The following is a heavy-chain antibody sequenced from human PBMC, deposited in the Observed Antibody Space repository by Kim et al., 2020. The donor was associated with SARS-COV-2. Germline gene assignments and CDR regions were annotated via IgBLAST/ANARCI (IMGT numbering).Heavy chain of an antibody. V-gene: IGHV3-74*01. D-gene: IGHD1-1*01. CDR1: GFTFSSYW. J-gene: IGHJ4*02. CDR2: INSDGSST. CDR3: ARVGHSSWNDY. Sequence: GGSLRLSCAASGFTFSSYWMHWVRQAPGKGLVWVSRINSDGSSTSYADSVKGRFTISRDNAKNTLYLQMNSLRAEDTAVYYCARVGHSSWNDYWGQGTLVTVSS.